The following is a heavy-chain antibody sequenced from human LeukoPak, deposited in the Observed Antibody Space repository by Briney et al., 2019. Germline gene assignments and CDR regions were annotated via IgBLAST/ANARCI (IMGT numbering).Heavy chain of an antibody. CDR3: ATSPLPNYYDSSGNYKDYYYYGMDV. J-gene: IGHJ6*02. Sequence: GESLKISCKGSGYSFTSYWIGWVRQMPGKGLEWMGIIYPGDSDTRYSPSFQGQVTISADKSISTAYLQWSSLKASDTAMYYCATSPLPNYYDSSGNYKDYYYYGMDVWGQGTTVTVSS. D-gene: IGHD3-22*01. V-gene: IGHV5-51*01. CDR2: IYPGDSDT. CDR1: GYSFTSYW.